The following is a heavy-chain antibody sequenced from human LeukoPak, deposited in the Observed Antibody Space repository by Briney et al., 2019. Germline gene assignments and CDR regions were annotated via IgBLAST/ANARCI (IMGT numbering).Heavy chain of an antibody. Sequence: PSETLSLTCAVYGXSFSGCYWSWIRQPPGKGREWLGEINRSGSTNYNPSLKSRITISLDTSRNQFSLNLSSVTAADTAVYYCARDYSNYGWFDPWGQGTLVTVSS. CDR1: GXSFSGCY. CDR3: ARDYSNYGWFDP. J-gene: IGHJ5*02. V-gene: IGHV4-34*01. D-gene: IGHD4-11*01. CDR2: INRSGST.